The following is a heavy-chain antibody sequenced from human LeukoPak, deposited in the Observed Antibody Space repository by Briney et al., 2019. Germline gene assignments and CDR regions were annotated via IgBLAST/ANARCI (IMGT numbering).Heavy chain of an antibody. CDR3: ARDVWNYYDSSGYWY. J-gene: IGHJ4*02. CDR2: IYHSGST. CDR1: GYSISSGYY. Sequence: NPSETLSLTCTVSGYSISSGYYWGWIRQPPGKGLEGIGSIYHSGSTYYNPSLKSRVTISVDTSKNQFSLKLSSVTAADTAVYYCARDVWNYYDSSGYWYWGQGTLVTVSS. V-gene: IGHV4-38-2*02. D-gene: IGHD3-22*01.